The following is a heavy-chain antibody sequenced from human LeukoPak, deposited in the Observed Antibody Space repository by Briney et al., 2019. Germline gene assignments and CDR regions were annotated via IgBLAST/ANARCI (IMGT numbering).Heavy chain of an antibody. Sequence: PAGGSLRLSCAASGLRFSNYGMHWVRQAPGKGLEWVAFIRFDGSSKYFADSGKGRFIIARDNFQNTLILQMNNLKFEDTAVYYCAKVRVDTAMLDSFDIWGQGTRVVVSS. D-gene: IGHD5-18*01. CDR1: GLRFSNYG. J-gene: IGHJ3*02. CDR3: AKVRVDTAMLDSFDI. V-gene: IGHV3-30*02. CDR2: IRFDGSSK.